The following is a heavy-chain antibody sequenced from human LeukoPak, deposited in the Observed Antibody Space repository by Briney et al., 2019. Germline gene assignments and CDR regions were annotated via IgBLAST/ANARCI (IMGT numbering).Heavy chain of an antibody. V-gene: IGHV4-38-2*02. Sequence: SETLSLNCTVSGYSISSGYYWGWIRQPPGKGLEWIGSIYHSGSTYYNPSLKSRVTISVDTSKNQFSLKLSSVTAADTAVYYCARHPTPSRTGEYWFDPWGRGTLVTVSS. J-gene: IGHJ5*02. CDR3: ARHPTPSRTGEYWFDP. CDR1: GYSISSGYY. D-gene: IGHD3-16*01. CDR2: IYHSGST.